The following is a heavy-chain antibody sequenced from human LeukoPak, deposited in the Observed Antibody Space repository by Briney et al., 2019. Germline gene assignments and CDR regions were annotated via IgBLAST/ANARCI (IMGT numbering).Heavy chain of an antibody. V-gene: IGHV3-33*01. CDR2: IWYDGNRK. CDR1: GFTFSSFG. D-gene: IGHD6-19*01. J-gene: IGHJ4*02. CDR3: ARAVAADF. Sequence: GGSLRLSCAASGFTFSSFGMHWVRQAPGKGLEWVAVIWYDGNRKYYEDSVKGRFTISRDNSKNTLYLQMNSLRAEDTAVYYCARAVAADFWGQGTQVTVSS.